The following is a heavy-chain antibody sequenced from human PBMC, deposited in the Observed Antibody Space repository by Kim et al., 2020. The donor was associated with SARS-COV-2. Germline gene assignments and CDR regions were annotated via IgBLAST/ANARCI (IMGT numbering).Heavy chain of an antibody. V-gene: IGHV3-73*01. Sequence: AGSLRLSCAASGFTFSASAMHWVRQASGKGLEWVGRIRSKPNNYATSYAASVTGRFTISRDDSTNTVYLQMDSLKTDDTAVYFCSRHSGKHGDRGFDNWGQGTLVTVSS. CDR2: IRSKPNNYAT. CDR3: SRHSGKHGDRGFDN. D-gene: IGHD4-17*01. CDR1: GFTFSASA. J-gene: IGHJ4*02.